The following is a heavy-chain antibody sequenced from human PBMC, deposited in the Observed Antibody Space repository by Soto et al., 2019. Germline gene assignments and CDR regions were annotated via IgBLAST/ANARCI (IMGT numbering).Heavy chain of an antibody. CDR3: ARVPCTIFGVVQGYGMDV. D-gene: IGHD3-3*01. V-gene: IGHV6-1*01. J-gene: IGHJ6*02. CDR2: TYYRSKWYN. Sequence: SQTLSLTCAISGDSVSSNSAAWNWIRQSLSRGLEWLGRTYYRSKWYNDYAVSVKSRITINPDTSKNQFSLQLNSVTPEDTAVYYCARVPCTIFGVVQGYGMDVWGQGTTVTVSS. CDR1: GDSVSSNSAA.